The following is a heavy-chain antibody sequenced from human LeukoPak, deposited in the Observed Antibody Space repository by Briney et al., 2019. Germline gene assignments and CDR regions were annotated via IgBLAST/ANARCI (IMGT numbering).Heavy chain of an antibody. CDR3: ARDGTLGYCSSTNCYSFDY. J-gene: IGHJ4*02. V-gene: IGHV3-30-3*01. D-gene: IGHD2-2*01. CDR1: GFTFSSYA. Sequence: GGSLRLSCAASGFTFSSYALHWVRQAPGKGLEWVAVISYDGSNNYYADSVRGRFTISRDNSKNTLYLQMNSLRAEDTAVYYCARDGTLGYCSSTNCYSFDYWGQGTLVTVSS. CDR2: ISYDGSNN.